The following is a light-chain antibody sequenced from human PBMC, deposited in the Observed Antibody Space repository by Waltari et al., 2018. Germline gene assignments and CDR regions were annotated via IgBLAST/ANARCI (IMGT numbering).Light chain of an antibody. CDR3: QSYDSGVI. Sequence: NFMLTQPHSVSESPGKTVTISCTRSSGSIASNYEQWYQQRPGSAPTTVIYEDNRRPSGVPDRFSGSIDSSSNSASLTISGLKTEDEADYYCQSYDSGVIFGGGTKLTVL. CDR1: SGSIASNY. CDR2: EDN. V-gene: IGLV6-57*03. J-gene: IGLJ2*01.